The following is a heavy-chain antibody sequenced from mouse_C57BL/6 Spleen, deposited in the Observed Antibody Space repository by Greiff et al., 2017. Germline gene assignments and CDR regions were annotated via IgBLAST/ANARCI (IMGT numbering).Heavy chain of an antibody. CDR1: GYTFTSYW. J-gene: IGHJ1*03. CDR3: ARPGSRTWYFDV. CDR2: IYPSDSET. D-gene: IGHD1-1*01. V-gene: IGHV1-61*01. Sequence: QVQLQQPGAELVRPGSSVKLSCKASGYTFTSYWMDWVKQRPGQGLEWIGNIYPSDSETHYNQKFKDKATLTVDKSSSTAYMQLSSRTSEDSAVYYCARPGSRTWYFDVWGKGTTVTVSS.